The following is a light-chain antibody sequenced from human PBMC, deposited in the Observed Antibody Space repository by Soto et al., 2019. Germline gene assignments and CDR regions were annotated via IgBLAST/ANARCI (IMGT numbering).Light chain of an antibody. Sequence: QSALTQPASVSGSPGQSITISCTGTSSDVGSYNLVSWYQQHPGKSPKLMIYEVSKRPSGVSNRFSGSKSGNTAYLTISGLQAEDEADYYCCSYAGSSTSWVFGGGTKLTVL. CDR3: CSYAGSSTSWV. V-gene: IGLV2-23*02. J-gene: IGLJ3*02. CDR1: SSDVGSYNL. CDR2: EVS.